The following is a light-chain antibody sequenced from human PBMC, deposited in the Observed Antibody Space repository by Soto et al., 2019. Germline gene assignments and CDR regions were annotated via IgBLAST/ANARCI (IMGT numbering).Light chain of an antibody. CDR3: TSYTSRGSLV. J-gene: IGLJ2*01. CDR2: DVN. CDR1: NSDVGGYNY. Sequence: QSALTQTASVSGSPGQSITISCTGTNSDVGGYNYVSWYQQHPGKAPKLIIFDVNNRPSGVSNRFSASQSDKTASLTISGLQPEDEANYYCTSYTSRGSLVFGGGTKLTVL. V-gene: IGLV2-14*01.